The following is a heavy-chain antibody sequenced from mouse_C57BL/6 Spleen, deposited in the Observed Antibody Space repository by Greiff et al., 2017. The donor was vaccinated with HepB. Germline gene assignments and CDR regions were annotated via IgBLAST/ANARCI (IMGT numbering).Heavy chain of an antibody. Sequence: QVQLQQSGAELVKPGASVKISCKASGYAFSSYWMNWVKQRPGKGLEWIGQIYPGDGDTNYNGKFKGKATLTADKSSSTAYMQLSSLTSEDSAVYFGARSLLYDDYAMDYWGQGTSVTVSS. J-gene: IGHJ4*01. CDR3: ARSLLYDDYAMDY. CDR2: IYPGDGDT. D-gene: IGHD2-3*01. V-gene: IGHV1-80*01. CDR1: GYAFSSYW.